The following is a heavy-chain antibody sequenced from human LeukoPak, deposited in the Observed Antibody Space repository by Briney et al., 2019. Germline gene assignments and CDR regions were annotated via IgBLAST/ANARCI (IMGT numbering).Heavy chain of an antibody. Sequence: GGSLRLSCAASGFTFSSYWMSWVRQAPGKGLEWVANIKQDGREKYYVDSVKGRFTISRDNAKNSLYLQMNSLRAEDTAVYYCAREKAYYDSSGYCDYWGQGTLVTVSS. CDR1: GFTFSSYW. CDR2: IKQDGREK. J-gene: IGHJ4*02. V-gene: IGHV3-7*01. D-gene: IGHD3-22*01. CDR3: AREKAYYDSSGYCDY.